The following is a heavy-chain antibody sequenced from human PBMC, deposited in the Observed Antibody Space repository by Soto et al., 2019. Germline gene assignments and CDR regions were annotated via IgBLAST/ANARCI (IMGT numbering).Heavy chain of an antibody. J-gene: IGHJ5*02. V-gene: IGHV1-18*04. CDR1: GYTFIHYA. Sequence: ASLKVSCKASGYTFIHYAITWLLQSPLQVLDWMGCISSYNGNTKYAQKFQGRVTMTTDTSTNTAHMELRSLGSDDTAVYYCARAGPSSTVYALILHWFDPWGQGTLVTVS. D-gene: IGHD2-8*01. CDR2: ISSYNGNT. CDR3: ARAGPSSTVYALILHWFDP.